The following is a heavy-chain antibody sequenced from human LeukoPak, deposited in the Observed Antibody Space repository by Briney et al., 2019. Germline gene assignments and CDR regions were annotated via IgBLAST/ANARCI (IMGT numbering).Heavy chain of an antibody. V-gene: IGHV4-31*03. J-gene: IGHJ4*02. Sequence: SETLSLTCTVSGGSISSGGYYWSWIRHHPGKGLEWIGYIYYSGSTYYNPSLKSRVTISVDTSKNQFSLKLSSVTAADTAVYYCARRKQQLPYFFDYWGQGTLVTVSS. CDR2: IYYSGST. D-gene: IGHD6-13*01. CDR1: GGSISSGGYY. CDR3: ARRKQQLPYFFDY.